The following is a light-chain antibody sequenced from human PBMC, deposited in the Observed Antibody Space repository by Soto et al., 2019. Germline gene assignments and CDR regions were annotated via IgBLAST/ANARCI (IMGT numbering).Light chain of an antibody. CDR3: TSHAGSNNYV. CDR2: EVS. V-gene: IGLV2-8*01. J-gene: IGLJ1*01. Sequence: QTVLTQPPSSSGSPGRSVTISCTGTSSDVGGYNYVSWYQQHPGKAPKLIISEVSKLPSGVPDRFSGSKSGNTASLTVSGLQAEDEADYYCTSHAGSNNYVFGTGTKVTVL. CDR1: SSDVGGYNY.